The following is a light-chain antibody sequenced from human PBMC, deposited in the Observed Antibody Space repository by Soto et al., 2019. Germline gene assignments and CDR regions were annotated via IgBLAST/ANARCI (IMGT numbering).Light chain of an antibody. CDR3: QQSYSTTSWK. CDR2: AAS. V-gene: IGKV1-39*01. Sequence: DIQMTQSPSSLSASVGDRVTITCRASQSISSYLNWYQQKPGKAPKLLIYAASSLQSGVPSRFSGSGSGTDFTLTISSLQPEDFATYYCQQSYSTTSWKFGQGTKVDI. J-gene: IGKJ1*01. CDR1: QSISSY.